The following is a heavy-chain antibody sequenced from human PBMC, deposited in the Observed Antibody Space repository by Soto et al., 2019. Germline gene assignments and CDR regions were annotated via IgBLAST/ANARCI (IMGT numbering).Heavy chain of an antibody. Sequence: QVQLVQSGAEVKKPGASVKVSCKASGYTFSSLGISWVRLAPGLGLEWMGWVSGYNGNTYYAQKFQGRVTMTTDKSTSTVYMELRSLRSDDTAVYYCARDPRGRGATVTGFDYWGQGTLVTISS. D-gene: IGHD5-12*01. CDR2: VSGYNGNT. V-gene: IGHV1-18*01. CDR1: GYTFSSLG. J-gene: IGHJ4*02. CDR3: ARDPRGRGATVTGFDY.